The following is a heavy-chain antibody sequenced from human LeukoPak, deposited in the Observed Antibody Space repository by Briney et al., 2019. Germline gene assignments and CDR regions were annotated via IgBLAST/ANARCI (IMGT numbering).Heavy chain of an antibody. CDR3: ASHYGDYSFFDY. CDR2: IWYDGSNR. J-gene: IGHJ4*02. V-gene: IGHV3-33*03. Sequence: PGGSLRLSCAASAFTFSSYGMHWVRQAPSQELEWVALIWYDGSNRYYADSVTGRFTISRDNAKNSLYLQMNSLRAEDTAVYYCASHYGDYSFFDYWGQGTLVTVSS. D-gene: IGHD4-17*01. CDR1: AFTFSSYG.